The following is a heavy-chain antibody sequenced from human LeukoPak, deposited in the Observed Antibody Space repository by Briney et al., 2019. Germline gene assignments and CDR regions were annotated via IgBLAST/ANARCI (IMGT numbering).Heavy chain of an antibody. Sequence: KTGGSLRLSCAASGFNFDVYAMHWVRQVPGRGLECLSGVSWDSTRMAYADSVKGRFTISRDNAKNSLYLQMTSLRPEDTAVYYCSRSPDFWSALDFWGQGTLVAVSS. J-gene: IGHJ4*02. V-gene: IGHV3-9*01. D-gene: IGHD3-3*01. CDR2: VSWDSTRM. CDR1: GFNFDVYA. CDR3: SRSPDFWSALDF.